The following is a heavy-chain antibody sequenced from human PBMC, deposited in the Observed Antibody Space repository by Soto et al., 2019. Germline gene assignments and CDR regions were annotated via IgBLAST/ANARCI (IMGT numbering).Heavy chain of an antibody. V-gene: IGHV1-69*12. CDR2: IIPIFGTA. D-gene: IGHD4-17*01. CDR3: ASSLAYDDYGDCEGCDY. Sequence: QVQLLQSGAEVKKPGSSVKVSCKASGGTFSSYAISWVRQAPGQGLEWMGGIIPIFGTANYAQKFQGRVTITADDSTSTDHMELSRLRSEDTAVYYCASSLAYDDYGDCEGCDYWGQGPLVTVSS. CDR1: GGTFSSYA. J-gene: IGHJ4*02.